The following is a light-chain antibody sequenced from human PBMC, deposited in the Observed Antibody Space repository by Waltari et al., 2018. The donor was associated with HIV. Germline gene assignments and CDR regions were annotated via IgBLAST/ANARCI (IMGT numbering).Light chain of an antibody. CDR2: QDS. Sequence: SYELTQPPSVSVSPGQTARITCSGDALPNQYAYWYQQKPGHAPVLMLYQDSQRPSGIPERFSGSTSGTTVTLTISGVQAEDEADYYCQSADISDYYLVLFGGGTKLTVL. V-gene: IGLV3-25*03. CDR3: QSADISDYYLVL. J-gene: IGLJ3*02. CDR1: ALPNQY.